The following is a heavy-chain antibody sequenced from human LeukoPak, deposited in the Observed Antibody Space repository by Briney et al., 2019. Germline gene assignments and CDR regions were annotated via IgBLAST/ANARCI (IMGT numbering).Heavy chain of an antibody. CDR2: INWNGGST. Sequence: GGSLRLSCAASGFTFDDYGMSWVRQAPGKGLEWVSGINWNGGSTGYADSVRGRFTISRDNAKNSLYLQMNSLRAEDTALCHCARDKGEPFNWFDPWGQGTLVTVSS. V-gene: IGHV3-20*01. CDR1: GFTFDDYG. CDR3: ARDKGEPFNWFDP. D-gene: IGHD3-16*01. J-gene: IGHJ5*02.